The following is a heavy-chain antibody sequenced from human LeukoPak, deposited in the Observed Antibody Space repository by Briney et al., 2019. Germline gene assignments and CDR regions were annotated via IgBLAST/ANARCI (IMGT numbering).Heavy chain of an antibody. J-gene: IGHJ4*02. D-gene: IGHD5-12*01. Sequence: PGGSLRLSCAVSGFTFDDYAMHWVRQVPGKGLEWVSGINWNSDSIGYADSVKGRFTTSRDNAKNSLYLQMNSLRAEDTAVYYCAKRSGATITGIYYFDYWGQGTLVTVSS. CDR2: INWNSDSI. CDR3: AKRSGATITGIYYFDY. CDR1: GFTFDDYA. V-gene: IGHV3-9*01.